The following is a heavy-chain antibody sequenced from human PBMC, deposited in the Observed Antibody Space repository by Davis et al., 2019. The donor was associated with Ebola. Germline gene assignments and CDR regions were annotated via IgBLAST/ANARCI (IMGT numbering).Heavy chain of an antibody. Sequence: GGSLRLSCAASGFTFSSYGMHWVRQAPGKGLEWVSAISGSGGSTYYADSVKGRFTISRDNSKNTLYLQMNSLRAEDTAVYYCATRIAAAGTVRADYWGQGTLVTVSS. D-gene: IGHD6-13*01. CDR3: ATRIAAAGTVRADY. CDR1: GFTFSSYG. J-gene: IGHJ4*02. CDR2: ISGSGGST. V-gene: IGHV3-23*01.